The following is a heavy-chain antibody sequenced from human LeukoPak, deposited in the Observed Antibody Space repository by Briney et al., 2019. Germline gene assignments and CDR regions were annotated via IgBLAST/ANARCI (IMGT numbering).Heavy chain of an antibody. D-gene: IGHD3-10*01. CDR2: ISYDGSHK. J-gene: IGHJ4*02. CDR3: AKDLRAFRGSGGPYVDN. V-gene: IGHV3-30*18. Sequence: GGSLRLSCAASGFTFSSYSMNWVRQAPGKGLEWVALISYDGSHKSYADSVKGRSTISRDTSRNTLFLQMSSLRTEDTAVYYCAKDLRAFRGSGGPYVDNWGQGTLVTVSS. CDR1: GFTFSSYS.